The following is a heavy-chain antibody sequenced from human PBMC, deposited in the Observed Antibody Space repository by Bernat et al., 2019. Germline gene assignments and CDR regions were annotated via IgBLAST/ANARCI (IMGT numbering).Heavy chain of an antibody. CDR2: ISYDGSNK. CDR3: ARGSGSNPLGWYFDL. CDR1: GFTFSSYA. Sequence: VQLVESGGGLVQPGGSLRLSCAASGFTFSSYAMHWVRQAPGKGLEWVAVISYDGSNKYYADSVKGRFTISRDNSKNTLYLQMNSLRAEDTAVYYCARGSGSNPLGWYFDLWGRGTLVTVSS. J-gene: IGHJ2*01. D-gene: IGHD4-11*01. V-gene: IGHV3-30*01.